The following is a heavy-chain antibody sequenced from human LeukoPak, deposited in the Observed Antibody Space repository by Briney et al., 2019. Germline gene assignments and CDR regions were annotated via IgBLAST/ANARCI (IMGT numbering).Heavy chain of an antibody. Sequence: GSLRLSCAASGFTFSRYWMHWVRQAPGKGLVWVSRINFDGSSTNYADSVKGRFTISRDDARNTLYLQLNSLRAEDTAVYYCVRAPQTHSSGYYDYWGQGTLVTVSS. CDR3: VRAPQTHSSGYYDY. CDR2: INFDGSST. D-gene: IGHD3-22*01. V-gene: IGHV3-74*01. CDR1: GFTFSRYW. J-gene: IGHJ4*02.